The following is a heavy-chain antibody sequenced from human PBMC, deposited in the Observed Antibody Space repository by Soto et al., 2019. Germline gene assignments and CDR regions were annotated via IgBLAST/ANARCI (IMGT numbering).Heavy chain of an antibody. CDR1: KFTFSNYT. CDR2: ISGSGGSR. V-gene: IGHV3-23*01. D-gene: IGHD3-9*01. J-gene: IGHJ4*02. CDR3: AKRKEVGNIYFNTGYFDY. Sequence: PGGSLRLSCAASKFTFSNYTMSWVRQAPGKGLEWVSVISGSGGSRHYADSVKGRFTISRDNSKNTLYLQMNSLRAGDTAVYYCAKRKEVGNIYFNTGYFDYWGQGTLVTVSS.